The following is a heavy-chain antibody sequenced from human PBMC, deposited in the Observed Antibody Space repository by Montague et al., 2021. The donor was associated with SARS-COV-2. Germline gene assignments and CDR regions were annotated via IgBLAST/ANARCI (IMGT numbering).Heavy chain of an antibody. D-gene: IGHD4-23*01. J-gene: IGHJ5*02. CDR3: ARSYGTTWVTRSFDP. CDR2: IYWDDDK. V-gene: IGHV2-70*01. CDR1: GFSLSTSGVC. Sequence: PALVKPTQTLTLTCTFSGFSLSTSGVCVSWIRQPPGKALEWLTLIYWDDDKYYSTSLKTRLTISKDTSKNQVVLTMTNMDPADTATYYCARSYGTTWVTRSFDPWGQGTLVTVSS.